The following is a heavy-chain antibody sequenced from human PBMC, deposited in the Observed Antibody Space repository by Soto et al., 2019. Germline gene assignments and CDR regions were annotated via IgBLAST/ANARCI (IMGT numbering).Heavy chain of an antibody. CDR1: GGSFSGFF. J-gene: IGHJ6*02. Sequence: LSLTCTVDGGSFSGFFWTWIRQPPGKGLEWIGEINHSGRTNDNPSLKSRVTLSVDTSRHQFSLSLTSVTAADTAVYYCARARYYGSGSPGLDVWGQGTTVTVSS. CDR2: INHSGRT. CDR3: ARARYYGSGSPGLDV. D-gene: IGHD3-10*01. V-gene: IGHV4-34*01.